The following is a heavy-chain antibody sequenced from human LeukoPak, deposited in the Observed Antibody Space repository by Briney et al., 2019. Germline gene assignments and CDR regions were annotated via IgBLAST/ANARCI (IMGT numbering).Heavy chain of an antibody. CDR3: AKGYEMATTTYFDY. Sequence: PGGSLRLSCAASGFTFDDYAMHWVRQAPGKGLEWVSLISWDGGSTYYADSVKGRFTISRDNSKNSLYLQMNSLRAEDTALYYCAKGYEMATTTYFDYWGQGTLVTVSS. D-gene: IGHD5-24*01. V-gene: IGHV3-43D*03. J-gene: IGHJ4*02. CDR2: ISWDGGST. CDR1: GFTFDDYA.